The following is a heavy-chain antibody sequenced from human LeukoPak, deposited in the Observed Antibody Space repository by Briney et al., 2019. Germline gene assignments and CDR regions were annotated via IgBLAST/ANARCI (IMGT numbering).Heavy chain of an antibody. CDR2: TNSDGSNI. Sequence: PGGSLRLSCAASGFISRDYWMHLVRQAPGQGLVWVARTNSDGSNIQYADSVKGRFTISRDNAKNTLSLQMDGLRFEDAAVYYCARGVPLAKSTRHYLYVLDVWGQGTTVAVSS. V-gene: IGHV3-74*03. CDR1: GFISRDYW. D-gene: IGHD5-12*01. J-gene: IGHJ6*02. CDR3: ARGVPLAKSTRHYLYVLDV.